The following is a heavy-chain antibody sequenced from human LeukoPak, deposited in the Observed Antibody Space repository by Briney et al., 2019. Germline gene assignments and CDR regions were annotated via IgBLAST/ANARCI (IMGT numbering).Heavy chain of an antibody. Sequence: SQTLSLTCTVSGGSISSGGYYWSWIRQHPGKGLEWIGYIYYGGITNYNPSLQSRATISVDTSKNQFSLRLSSVTAADTAVYYCARGVRYSSGWPFFDYWDQGTLVTVSS. CDR3: ARGVRYSSGWPFFDY. V-gene: IGHV4-61*08. D-gene: IGHD6-19*01. CDR1: GGSISSGGYY. J-gene: IGHJ4*02. CDR2: IYYGGIT.